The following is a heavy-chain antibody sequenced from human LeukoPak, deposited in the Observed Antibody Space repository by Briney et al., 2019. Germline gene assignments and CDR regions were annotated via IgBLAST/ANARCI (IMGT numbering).Heavy chain of an antibody. CDR1: GFTFGSYA. V-gene: IGHV3-23*01. Sequence: PGGSLRLPCAASGFTFGSYAMSWVRQAPGKGLEWVSAISGSGGSTYYADSVKGRFTISRDNSKNTLYLQMNSLRAEDTAVYYCAKEIPYGIVVVPAATDWGQGTLVPVSS. J-gene: IGHJ4*02. CDR2: ISGSGGST. D-gene: IGHD2-2*01. CDR3: AKEIPYGIVVVPAATD.